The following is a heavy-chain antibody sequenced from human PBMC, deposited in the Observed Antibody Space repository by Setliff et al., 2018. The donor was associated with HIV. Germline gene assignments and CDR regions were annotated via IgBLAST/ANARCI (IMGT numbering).Heavy chain of an antibody. J-gene: IGHJ3*02. V-gene: IGHV4-31*03. CDR1: GGSISSGGYY. CDR3: ARDTSTVFQGDAFDI. CDR2: IYYSGST. D-gene: IGHD4-4*01. Sequence: SETLSLTCTVSGGSISSGGYYWSWIRQHPGKGLEWIGYIYYSGSTYYNPSLKSRVTISVDTSKNQFSLKLSSVTAADTAVYYCARDTSTVFQGDAFDIWGQGTMVTVSS.